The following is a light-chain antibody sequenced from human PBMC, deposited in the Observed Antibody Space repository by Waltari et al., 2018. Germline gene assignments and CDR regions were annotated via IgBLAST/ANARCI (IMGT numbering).Light chain of an antibody. V-gene: IGKV1-39*01. J-gene: IGKJ1*01. CDR3: QQSYSTLWT. CDR2: AAS. CDR1: QSISSY. Sequence: DIQMTKAPSSVSASVLHRVAITCRASQSISSYLNWYQQKPGKAPKLLIYAASSLQSGVPSRFSGSGSGTDFTLTISRLQPEDFATYYCQQSYSTLWTFGQGTKVEIK.